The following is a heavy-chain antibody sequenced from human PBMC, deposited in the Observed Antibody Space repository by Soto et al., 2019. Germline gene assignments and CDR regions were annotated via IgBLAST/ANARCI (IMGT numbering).Heavy chain of an antibody. D-gene: IGHD2-21*01. V-gene: IGHV2-5*02. J-gene: IGHJ6*02. CDR1: GFSLSTTGVG. Sequence: QITLKESGPTLVKPTQTLTLTCTFCGFSLSTTGVGVGWIRQPPGKALEWLALIYWDDDKRYNPSLKSRLTITKDTSKNQVVLTMTNMDPVDTATYYCVQSRCGGDCLQSYSSHSYYGLDVWGQGTTVTVSS. CDR3: VQSRCGGDCLQSYSSHSYYGLDV. CDR2: IYWDDDK.